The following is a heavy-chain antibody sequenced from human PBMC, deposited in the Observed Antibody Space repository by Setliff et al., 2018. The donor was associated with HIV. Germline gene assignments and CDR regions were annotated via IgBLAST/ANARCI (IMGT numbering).Heavy chain of an antibody. J-gene: IGHJ4*02. CDR1: GGLISSGSYY. CDR2: AYISESS. D-gene: IGHD3-10*01. V-gene: IGHV4-61*02. Sequence: SETLSLTCNVPGGLISSGSYYWSWVRQPAGKGLEWIGRAYISESSHYNPSLKSRVTISVDTSKDQFSLKLNSVTAADTAVYYCARRGDGCILDYWGRGTLVTVSS. CDR3: ARRGDGCILDY.